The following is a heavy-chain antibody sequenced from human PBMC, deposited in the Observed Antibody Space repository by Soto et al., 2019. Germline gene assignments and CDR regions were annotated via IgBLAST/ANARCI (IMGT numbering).Heavy chain of an antibody. V-gene: IGHV5-51*01. CDR2: IYPGDSDT. Sequence: GESLKISCXGSGYNFNGNWIGWARQMPGKGLEWMGVIYPGDSDTRYSPSFQGQVTISVDKSTSTAYLQWSSLKASDTAIYYCRRMVVRNPDYWGQGTLVTVSS. D-gene: IGHD2-15*01. J-gene: IGHJ4*02. CDR1: GYNFNGNW. CDR3: RRMVVRNPDY.